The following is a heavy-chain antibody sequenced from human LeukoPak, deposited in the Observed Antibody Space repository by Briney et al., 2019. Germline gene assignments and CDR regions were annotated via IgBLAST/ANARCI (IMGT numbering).Heavy chain of an antibody. Sequence: PWGSLRFSCAASGFTFSSYGMHWVRQAPGKGLEWVAFIRYDGSNKYYADSVKGRFTISRDNSKNTLYLQMNSLRAEDTAVYYCAKDGQDIVVVPAATDYYYYMDVWGKGTTVTISS. J-gene: IGHJ6*03. CDR3: AKDGQDIVVVPAATDYYYYMDV. D-gene: IGHD2-2*01. CDR2: IRYDGSNK. V-gene: IGHV3-30*02. CDR1: GFTFSSYG.